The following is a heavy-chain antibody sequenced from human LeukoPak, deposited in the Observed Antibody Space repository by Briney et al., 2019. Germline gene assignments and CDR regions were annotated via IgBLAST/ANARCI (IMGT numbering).Heavy chain of an antibody. V-gene: IGHV4-59*01. D-gene: IGHD3-22*01. J-gene: IGHJ4*02. CDR2: IYYSGCT. Sequence: SETLSLTCTVSGGSISSYYWSWIRQPPGKGLEWIGYIYYSGCTNYNPSLKSRVTISVDTSKNQFSLKLSSVTAADTAVYYCARGPYYYDSSGSFDYWGQGTLVTVSS. CDR3: ARGPYYYDSSGSFDY. CDR1: GGSISSYY.